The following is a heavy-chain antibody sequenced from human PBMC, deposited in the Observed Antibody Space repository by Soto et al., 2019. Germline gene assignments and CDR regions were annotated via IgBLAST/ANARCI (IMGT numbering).Heavy chain of an antibody. V-gene: IGHV1-46*01. CDR2: INPSGGST. CDR3: ARDETMTAASQSPPDY. J-gene: IGHJ4*02. Sequence: ASVKVSCKASGYTFTNYYMHWVRQAPGQGLEWMGIINPSGGSTSYAQKFQGRVTMTRDTSTSTVFMELSSLRSEDTALYYCARDETMTAASQSPPDYRGQGTLVTVSS. D-gene: IGHD6-6*01. CDR1: GYTFTNYY.